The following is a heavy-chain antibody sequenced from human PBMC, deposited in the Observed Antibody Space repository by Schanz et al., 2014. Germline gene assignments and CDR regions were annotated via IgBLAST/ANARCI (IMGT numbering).Heavy chain of an antibody. J-gene: IGHJ4*02. CDR2: ISSSGSYI. Sequence: DVQLLESGGGLVQPGGSLRLSCAASGFTFNSYAMTWVRQAPGKGLEWVSSISSSGSYIYYADSVKGRFSISRDNAKNSLFLQMNRLRAEDTALYYCARANYRRKINFDYWGRGTLVTVSS. CDR3: ARANYRRKINFDY. CDR1: GFTFNSYA. D-gene: IGHD3-10*01. V-gene: IGHV3-21*01.